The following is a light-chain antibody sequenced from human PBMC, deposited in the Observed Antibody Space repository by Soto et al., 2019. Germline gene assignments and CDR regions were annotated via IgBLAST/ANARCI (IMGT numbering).Light chain of an antibody. CDR1: LRISTY. V-gene: IGKV1-39*01. Sequence: DIQVIQSPSSLSASVGDRVTITCRASLRISTYLNWYQHKPGKAPKLLIYGASSLQSGVPSRFSGSGSGTDFTLTISSLHPEDSATYYCQQNNSTPLTFGGGTKLEI. CDR2: GAS. CDR3: QQNNSTPLT. J-gene: IGKJ4*01.